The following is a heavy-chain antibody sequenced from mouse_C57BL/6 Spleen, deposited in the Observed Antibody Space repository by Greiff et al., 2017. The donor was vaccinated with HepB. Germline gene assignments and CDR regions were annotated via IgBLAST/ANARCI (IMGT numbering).Heavy chain of an antibody. CDR3: ARRYYGSSWYFGY. CDR2: IDPSDSET. Sequence: VQLQQPGAELVRPGSSVKLSCKASGYTFTSYWMHWVKQRPIQGLEWIGNIDPSDSETHYNQKFKDKATLTVDKSSSTAYMQLSSLTSEDSAVYYCARRYYGSSWYFGYWGQGTTLTVSS. V-gene: IGHV1-52*01. D-gene: IGHD1-1*01. J-gene: IGHJ2*01. CDR1: GYTFTSYW.